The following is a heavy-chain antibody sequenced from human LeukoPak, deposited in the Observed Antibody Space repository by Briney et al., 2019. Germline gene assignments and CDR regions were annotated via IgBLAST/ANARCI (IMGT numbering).Heavy chain of an antibody. CDR1: GFSFSTTD. D-gene: IGHD2-2*01. J-gene: IGHJ4*02. CDR2: ISGTNGIT. V-gene: IGHV3-23*01. Sequence: GGSLRLSCAASGFSFSTTDMSWVRQTPGKGLEWVSGISGTNGITYYADPVKGRFTISRDNSKNTLYLQMNSLRAEDTAVYYCARDPPLGSCSTISCPHLDYWGQGTLVTVSS. CDR3: ARDPPLGSCSTISCPHLDY.